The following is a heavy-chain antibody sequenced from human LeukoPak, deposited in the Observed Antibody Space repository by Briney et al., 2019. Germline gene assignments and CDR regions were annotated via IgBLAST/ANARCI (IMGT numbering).Heavy chain of an antibody. D-gene: IGHD6-13*01. Sequence: SETLSLTCTVSGGSINFYYWNWIRQPAGKGLEWIGCIYSTGSTNYSPSLKSRVTMSVDKSKNQFSLNLSSVTAADTAVYYCARGIADPYSFDSWGQGILVTVSS. CDR1: GGSINFYY. J-gene: IGHJ4*02. CDR2: IYSTGST. CDR3: ARGIADPYSFDS. V-gene: IGHV4-4*07.